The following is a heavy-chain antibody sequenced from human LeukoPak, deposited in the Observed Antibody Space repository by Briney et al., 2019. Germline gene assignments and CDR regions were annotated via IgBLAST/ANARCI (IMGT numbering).Heavy chain of an antibody. D-gene: IGHD3-22*01. V-gene: IGHV4-39*07. J-gene: IGHJ3*02. Sequence: SETLSLTCTVSGGSISSSSYYWGWIRQPPGKGLEWIGSIYYSGSTYYNPSLKSRVTISVDTSKNQFSLKLSSATAADTAVYYCARIYDSSGLDAFDIWGQGTMVTVSS. CDR2: IYYSGST. CDR1: GGSISSSSYY. CDR3: ARIYDSSGLDAFDI.